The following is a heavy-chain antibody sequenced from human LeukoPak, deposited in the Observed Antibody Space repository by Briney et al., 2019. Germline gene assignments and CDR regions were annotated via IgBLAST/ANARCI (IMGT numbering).Heavy chain of an antibody. D-gene: IGHD3-22*01. CDR2: ISPIFGTT. J-gene: IGHJ4*02. V-gene: IGHV1-69*06. Sequence: GASVSLSCEASGVTFSSYAISWVRQAPGQGLEWVGGISPIFGTTNYAQKFQGRVTITGDKSKNTAYMELNSLRSEDTAVYYCARGTYYYDSSGYYYEKFDYCGEGTLVTVSS. CDR3: ARGTYYYDSSGYYYEKFDY. CDR1: GVTFSSYA.